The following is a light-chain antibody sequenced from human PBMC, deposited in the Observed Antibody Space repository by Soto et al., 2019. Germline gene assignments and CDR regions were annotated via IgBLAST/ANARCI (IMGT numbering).Light chain of an antibody. J-gene: IGLJ3*02. CDR2: EVS. CDR1: SSDVGGYNY. V-gene: IGLV2-14*01. CDR3: SSYTSSNTWV. Sequence: QSVLTQPASVSGSPGQSITISCTGTSSDVGGYNYVSWYQQHPGKVPRLMIYEVSNRPSGLSNRFSGSKSGNTASLTISGPQAEDEADYYCSSYTSSNTWVFGGGTKLTVL.